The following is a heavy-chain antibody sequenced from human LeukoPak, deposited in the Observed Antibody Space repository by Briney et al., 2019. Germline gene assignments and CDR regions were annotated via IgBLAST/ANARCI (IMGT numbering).Heavy chain of an antibody. V-gene: IGHV4-38-2*01. CDR2: IYHSGST. CDR1: GYSISSGYY. J-gene: IGHJ4*02. D-gene: IGHD2-2*01. CDR3: ARQGDIVVVPAAMVYFDY. Sequence: PSETLSLTCAVSGYSISSGYYWGWIRQPPEKGLEWIGSIYHSGSTYYNPSLKSRVTISVDTSKNQFSLKLSSVTAADTAVYYCARQGDIVVVPAAMVYFDYWGQGTLVTVSS.